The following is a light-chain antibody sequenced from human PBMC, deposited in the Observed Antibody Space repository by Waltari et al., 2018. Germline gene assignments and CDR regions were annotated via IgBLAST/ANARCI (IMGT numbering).Light chain of an antibody. V-gene: IGKV3-20*01. CDR1: QSIGTY. CDR3: QMNVRLPVT. CDR2: GAS. J-gene: IGKJ1*01. Sequence: EIVLTQSPDTLSLAPGERAALSCRASQSIGTYLVWYQQKPGQAPRLLIFGASNRATGIPERFSGSGSGTDFSLTISRLEPEDFAVYYCQMNVRLPVTFGSGTRVEIK.